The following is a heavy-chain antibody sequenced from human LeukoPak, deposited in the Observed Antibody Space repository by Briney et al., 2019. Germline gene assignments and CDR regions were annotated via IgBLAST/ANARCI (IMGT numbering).Heavy chain of an antibody. D-gene: IGHD3-3*01. V-gene: IGHV1-18*01. J-gene: IGHJ3*02. CDR3: ARGDHVRIYAESAFDI. CDR1: GYSFSTYG. CDR2: ISAYNGNT. Sequence: ASVKVSCKASGYSFSTYGITWVRQAPGQGLEWVGWISAYNGNTNYAQKFQGRVTMTRDTSTSTVYMELSRLRSEDTAVYYCARGDHVRIYAESAFDIWGQGTKVTVSS.